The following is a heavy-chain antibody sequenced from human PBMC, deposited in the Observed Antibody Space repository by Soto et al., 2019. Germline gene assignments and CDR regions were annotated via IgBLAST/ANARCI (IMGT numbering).Heavy chain of an antibody. V-gene: IGHV4-59*01. Sequence: QVQLQESGPGLVKPSATLSLTCTVSGGSISSYYWSWIRQPPGKGLEWIGYIYYSGSTNYNPSLKSRVTISVDTSKNQFSLKLSSVTAADTAVYYCARVPYCGGDCYSVWFDPWGQGTLVTVSS. CDR1: GGSISSYY. CDR3: ARVPYCGGDCYSVWFDP. D-gene: IGHD2-21*02. CDR2: IYYSGST. J-gene: IGHJ5*02.